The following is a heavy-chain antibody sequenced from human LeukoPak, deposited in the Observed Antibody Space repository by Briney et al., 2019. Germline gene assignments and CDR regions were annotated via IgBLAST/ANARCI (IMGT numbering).Heavy chain of an antibody. J-gene: IGHJ4*02. D-gene: IGHD6-19*01. CDR3: ATGGVGGWYPSSSYFDY. Sequence: ASVKVSCKASGYTFTSYGINWVRQAPGKGLEWMGGFDPEDGETIYAQKFQGRVTMTEDASTDTAYMELSSLRSEDTAVYYCATGGVGGWYPSSSYFDYWGQGTLVTVSS. V-gene: IGHV1-24*01. CDR2: FDPEDGET. CDR1: GYTFTSYG.